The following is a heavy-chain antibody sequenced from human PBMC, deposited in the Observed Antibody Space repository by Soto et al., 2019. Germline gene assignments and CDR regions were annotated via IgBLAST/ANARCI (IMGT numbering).Heavy chain of an antibody. Sequence: QVQLQESGPGLMKPSQTLSLICTVSGDSISSGGYYWSWVRQPPGKGLEWIGYIYYSGSTYYNPSLESRVTISVDTSTNQFSLKLSSVTAADTAVYYCARDSNRYPQYYFAYWGQGTLVTVSS. D-gene: IGHD1-20*01. CDR3: ARDSNRYPQYYFAY. J-gene: IGHJ4*02. CDR2: IYYSGST. CDR1: GDSISSGGYY. V-gene: IGHV4-30-4*01.